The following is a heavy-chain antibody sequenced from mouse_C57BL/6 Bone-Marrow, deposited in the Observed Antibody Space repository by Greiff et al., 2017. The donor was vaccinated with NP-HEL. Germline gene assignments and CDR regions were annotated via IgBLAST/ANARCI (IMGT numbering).Heavy chain of an antibody. CDR2: IDPSDSYT. CDR3: AREDTTVVDYYAMDY. CDR1: GYTFTSYW. J-gene: IGHJ4*01. V-gene: IGHV1-69*01. D-gene: IGHD1-1*01. Sequence: QVQLQQPGAELVMPGASVKLSCKASGYTFTSYWMHWVKQRPGQGLEWIGEIDPSDSYTNYNQKFKGKSTLTVDKSSSTAYMQLSSLTSEYSAVYYCAREDTTVVDYYAMDYWGQGTSVTVSS.